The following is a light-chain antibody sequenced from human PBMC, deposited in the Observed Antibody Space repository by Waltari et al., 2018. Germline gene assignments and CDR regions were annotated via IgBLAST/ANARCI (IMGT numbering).Light chain of an antibody. CDR3: ASWDGSLSGRV. Sequence: QSVLTQPPSASGTPGQRVLISCSGSSSNLGSNYVHWYQQLPGPAPKLLIYKNDQRPSGVPDRFSGSKSGTSASLAISGLRSEDEADYFCASWDGSLSGRVFGGGTKLTVL. CDR2: KND. J-gene: IGLJ3*02. V-gene: IGLV1-47*01. CDR1: SSNLGSNY.